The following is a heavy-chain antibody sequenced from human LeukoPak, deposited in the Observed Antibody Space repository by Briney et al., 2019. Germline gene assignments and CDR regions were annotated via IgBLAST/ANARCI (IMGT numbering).Heavy chain of an antibody. Sequence: ASVKVSCKASGFVFTSYGFTWVRQAPGQGLEWMGLISANDGKTHYSEKHQGRVTMSTDTVTSTAYMELRSLRSDDTAVYYCARELHVERDDYWGQGTLVTVSS. D-gene: IGHD1-1*01. V-gene: IGHV1-18*01. CDR3: ARELHVERDDY. CDR1: GFVFTSYG. J-gene: IGHJ4*02. CDR2: ISANDGKT.